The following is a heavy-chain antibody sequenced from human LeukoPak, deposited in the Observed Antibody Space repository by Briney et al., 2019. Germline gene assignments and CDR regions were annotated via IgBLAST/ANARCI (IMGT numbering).Heavy chain of an antibody. CDR3: AKNLNGGNTHSDY. J-gene: IGHJ4*02. CDR2: INGGDTST. V-gene: IGHV3-23*01. D-gene: IGHD4-23*01. Sequence: QPGGSLRLSCAASGFIFSSYAMNWVRQAPGKGLEWVSTINGGDTSTFYADSVKGRFTISRDNSKNTLYLQMNNLRAEDTAVYYCAKNLNGGNTHSDYWGQGTLVTVSS. CDR1: GFIFSSYA.